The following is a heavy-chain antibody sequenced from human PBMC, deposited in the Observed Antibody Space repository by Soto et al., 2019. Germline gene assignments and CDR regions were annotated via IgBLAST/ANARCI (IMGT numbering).Heavy chain of an antibody. CDR2: ISGSGGST. CDR1: GFTFSSYA. J-gene: IGHJ6*02. CDR3: AKPTTVEFYYYYGMDV. D-gene: IGHD4-17*01. Sequence: EVQLLESGGGLVQPGGSLRLSCAASGFTFSSYAMTWVRQAPGKGLEWVSGISGSGGSTYYADSVKGRFTISRDNSKTTLYLQMNRLRAEDTAVYYCAKPTTVEFYYYYGMDVWGQGTTVTVSS. V-gene: IGHV3-23*01.